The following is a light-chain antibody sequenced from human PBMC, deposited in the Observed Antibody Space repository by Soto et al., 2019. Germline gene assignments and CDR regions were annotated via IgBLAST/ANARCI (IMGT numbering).Light chain of an antibody. Sequence: QSALTQPPSASGSPGQSVTISCTGTSSDVGAYKYVSWYQQYPGKAPKLIIHEVTKRPSGVPDRFSGSKSGNTASLTVSGLQAEDEADYYCTSYVGNDIWVFGGGTQLTVL. CDR1: SSDVGAYKY. CDR2: EVT. V-gene: IGLV2-8*01. CDR3: TSYVGNDIWV. J-gene: IGLJ3*02.